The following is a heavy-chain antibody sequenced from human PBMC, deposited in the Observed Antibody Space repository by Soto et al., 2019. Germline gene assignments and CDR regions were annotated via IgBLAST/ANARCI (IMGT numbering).Heavy chain of an antibody. D-gene: IGHD3-16*01. CDR1: GFTVSTKY. Sequence: EVQLVESGGGLVQPGGSLRISCAASGFTVSTKYMSWVRQAPGKGLEWVSVIYSGGSTFYADSVRGRFTISRDNSKNTVNLQMNSLRAEDTAVYYCARDPWAADYWGQGTLVTVSS. J-gene: IGHJ4*02. V-gene: IGHV3-66*01. CDR2: IYSGGST. CDR3: ARDPWAADY.